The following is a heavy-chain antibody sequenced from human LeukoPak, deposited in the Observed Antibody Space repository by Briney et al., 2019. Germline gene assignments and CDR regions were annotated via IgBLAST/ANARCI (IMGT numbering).Heavy chain of an antibody. V-gene: IGHV1-69*13. J-gene: IGHJ5*02. CDR1: GGTFSSYA. CDR2: IIPIFGTA. D-gene: IGHD3-3*01. Sequence: ASVKVSCKASGGTFSSYAISWVRQAPGQGLDWMGGIIPIFGTANYAQKFQGRVTITADESTSTAYMELSSLRSEDTAVYYCARVRHYDLNWFDPWGQGTLVTVSS. CDR3: ARVRHYDLNWFDP.